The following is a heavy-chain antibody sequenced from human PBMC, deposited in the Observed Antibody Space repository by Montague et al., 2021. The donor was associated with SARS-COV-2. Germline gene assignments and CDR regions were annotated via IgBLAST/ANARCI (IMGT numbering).Heavy chain of an antibody. CDR1: GGSISSYF. Sequence: SETLSLTCTVSGGSISSYFWSWIRQSPGKGLEWIGYFYYSGGTKYNPSLKSRVTISGDTSKNQFSLKLSSVTTADTAVYYCARSGAVPMDWGQGTLVTVSS. CDR3: ARSGAVPMD. V-gene: IGHV4-59*13. D-gene: IGHD3-10*01. CDR2: FYYSGGT. J-gene: IGHJ4*02.